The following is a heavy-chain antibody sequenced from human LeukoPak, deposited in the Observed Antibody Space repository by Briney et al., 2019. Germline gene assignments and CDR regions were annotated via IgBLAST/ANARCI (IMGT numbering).Heavy chain of an antibody. CDR1: GGSISSGSYY. J-gene: IGHJ4*02. V-gene: IGHV4-61*02. D-gene: IGHD3-16*02. Sequence: SETLSLTCTVSGGSISSGSYYWRWIRQPAGKGLEWIGRIYTSGSTNYNPSLKSRVTISVDTSKNQFSLKLSSVTAADTAVYYCARHRGVILDYWGLGTLVTVSS. CDR2: IYTSGST. CDR3: ARHRGVILDY.